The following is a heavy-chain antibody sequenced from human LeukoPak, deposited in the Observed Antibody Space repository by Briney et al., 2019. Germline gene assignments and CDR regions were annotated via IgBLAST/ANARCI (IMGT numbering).Heavy chain of an antibody. CDR2: IYYSGST. D-gene: IGHD6-13*01. CDR3: ARDPSSSSWRPHYFDY. J-gene: IGHJ4*02. Sequence: PSETLSLTCTVSGGSISSYYCSWIRQPPRKGLQWMGYIYYSGSTNYNPSLKSRVTISVDTSKNQFSLKLSSVTAADTAVYYCARDPSSSSWRPHYFDYWGQGTLVTVSS. V-gene: IGHV4-59*01. CDR1: GGSISSYY.